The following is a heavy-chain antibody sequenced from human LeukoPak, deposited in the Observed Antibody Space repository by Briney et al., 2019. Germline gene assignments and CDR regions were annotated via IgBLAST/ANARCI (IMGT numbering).Heavy chain of an antibody. V-gene: IGHV4-39*07. D-gene: IGHD2-2*01. Sequence: SETLSLTCTASGDSISSRSYYWGWIRQPAGKGLEWIGSIYYSGSTYYNPSLKSRVTISVDTSKNQFSLKLSSVTAADTAVYYCASRGGCSTTSCYNWFDPWGQGTLVTVSS. CDR1: GDSISSRSYY. CDR2: IYYSGST. CDR3: ASRGGCSTTSCYNWFDP. J-gene: IGHJ5*02.